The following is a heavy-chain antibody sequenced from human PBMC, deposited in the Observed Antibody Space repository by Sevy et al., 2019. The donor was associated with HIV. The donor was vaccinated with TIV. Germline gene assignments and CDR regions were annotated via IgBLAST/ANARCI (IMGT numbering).Heavy chain of an antibody. CDR2: INPSGVSA. J-gene: IGHJ6*02. CDR3: ARDRAAAGKKYYYYGMDV. Sequence: ASVKVSCKASGYTFTSNYMHWVRQAPGQGLEWMGIINPSGVSASYVQKFQGRVTVTRDTSTSTVYMELSSLRSEDTAVYYCARDRAAAGKKYYYYGMDVWGQGTTVTVSS. D-gene: IGHD6-13*01. V-gene: IGHV1-46*01. CDR1: GYTFTSNY.